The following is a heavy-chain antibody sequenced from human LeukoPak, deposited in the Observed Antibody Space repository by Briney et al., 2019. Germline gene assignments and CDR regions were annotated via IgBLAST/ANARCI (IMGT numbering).Heavy chain of an antibody. V-gene: IGHV3-30*02. CDR1: GFSDSSSG. J-gene: IGHJ5*02. Sequence: GGSLRLSCAASGFSDSSSGIHWVRQAPGKGLDWLAFIQYDGSNKYYGDSVKGRFTISRDNSKNTLYLQMNSLTVEDTAVYYCAKDAQRGFDYSNSLEHWGQGTLVTVSS. CDR2: IQYDGSNK. D-gene: IGHD4-11*01. CDR3: AKDAQRGFDYSNSLEH.